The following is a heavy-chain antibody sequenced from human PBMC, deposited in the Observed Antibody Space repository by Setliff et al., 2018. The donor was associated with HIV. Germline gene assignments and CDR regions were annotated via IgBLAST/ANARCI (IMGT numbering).Heavy chain of an antibody. D-gene: IGHD6-13*01. J-gene: IGHJ4*02. CDR3: ARQSTVAAAGFDF. CDR2: TSHSGKT. V-gene: IGHV4-34*01. CDR1: GGPLSGHY. Sequence: ETLSLTCAVYGGPLSGHYWSWIRQPPGQGLEWIGETSHSGKTNYNPYLKSRVTISVDTSKNQFSLKLTSVTAADTAIYYCARQSTVAAAGFDFWGQGTLVTVSS.